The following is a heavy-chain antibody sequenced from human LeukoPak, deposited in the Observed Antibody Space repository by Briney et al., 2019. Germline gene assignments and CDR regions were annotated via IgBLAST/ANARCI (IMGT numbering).Heavy chain of an antibody. CDR1: GGSISSGSYY. Sequence: SETLSLTCTVSGGSISSGSYYWAWIRQPPGKELEWIGSIYYSGSTYYNPSLKSRVTISVDTSENQFSLKLSSVTAADTAVFYCARHQYCTHGVCYTGNYYFDYWGQGALVTVSS. J-gene: IGHJ4*02. V-gene: IGHV4-39*01. CDR3: ARHQYCTHGVCYTGNYYFDY. D-gene: IGHD2-8*01. CDR2: IYYSGST.